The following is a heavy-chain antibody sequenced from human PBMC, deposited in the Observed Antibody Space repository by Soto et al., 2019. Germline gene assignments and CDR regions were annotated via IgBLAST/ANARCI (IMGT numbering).Heavy chain of an antibody. CDR1: GGSISSSSYY. CDR3: ARQWIVLMVYATPTRFDP. Sequence: SETLSLTCTVSGGSISSSSYYWGWIRQPPGKGLEWIGSIYYSGSTYYNPSLKSRVTISVDTSKNQFSLKLSSVAAADTAVYYCARQWIVLMVYATPTRFDPWGQGTLVTVSS. V-gene: IGHV4-39*01. D-gene: IGHD2-8*01. J-gene: IGHJ5*02. CDR2: IYYSGST.